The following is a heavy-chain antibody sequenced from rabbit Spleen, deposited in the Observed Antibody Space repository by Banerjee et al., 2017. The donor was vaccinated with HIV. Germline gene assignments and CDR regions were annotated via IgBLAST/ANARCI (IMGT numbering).Heavy chain of an antibody. CDR2: ISGGSSGST. D-gene: IGHD8-1*01. Sequence: EQLEESGGGLVKPEGSLTLTCKASGVSFSDKDVMCWVRQAPGKGLEWIACISGGSSGSTYYASWAKGRFTISKTSSTTVTLQMTSLTAADTATYFCARDDAGSSDYIFTLWGQGTLVTVS. CDR3: ARDDAGSSDYIFTL. V-gene: IGHV1S45*01. J-gene: IGHJ4*01. CDR1: GVSFSDKDV.